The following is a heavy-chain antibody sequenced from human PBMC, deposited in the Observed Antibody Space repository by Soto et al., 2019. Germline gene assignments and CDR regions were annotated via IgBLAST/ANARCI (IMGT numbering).Heavy chain of an antibody. J-gene: IGHJ4*02. CDR3: ARVKAVAGQVIDY. V-gene: IGHV4-34*01. D-gene: IGHD6-19*01. CDR1: GGSFSGYY. Sequence: PSETLSLTCAVYGGSFSGYYWSWIRQPPGKGLEWIGEINHSGSTNYNPSLKSRVTISVDTSKNQFSLKLSSVTAADTAVYYCARVKAVAGQVIDYWGQGTLVTVS. CDR2: INHSGST.